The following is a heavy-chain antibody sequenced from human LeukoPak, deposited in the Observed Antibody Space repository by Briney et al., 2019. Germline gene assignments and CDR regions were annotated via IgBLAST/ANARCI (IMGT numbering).Heavy chain of an antibody. CDR1: GFTFSSYG. V-gene: IGHV3-23*01. Sequence: GGSLRLSCAASGFTFSSYGMSWVRQAPGKGLEWVSVISGSGGSTYYADSVKGRFTISRDNSRNTLYLQMNSLRAEDTAVYYCAKDRSKGSYGDDFDFWGQGTLVTVSS. J-gene: IGHJ4*02. CDR2: ISGSGGST. D-gene: IGHD3-16*01. CDR3: AKDRSKGSYGDDFDF.